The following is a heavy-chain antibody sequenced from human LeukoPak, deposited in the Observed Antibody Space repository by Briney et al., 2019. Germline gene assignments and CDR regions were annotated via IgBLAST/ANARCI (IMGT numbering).Heavy chain of an antibody. D-gene: IGHD1-26*01. CDR3: ARERSSGSYYDH. V-gene: IGHV3-23*01. Sequence: PGGSLRLSCAASGLTFSIYAMSWVRQAPGKGLEWVSTITDSGGSTHYADSVKGRFTISRDNSKNTLYLQMNSLRREDTAVFSCARERSSGSYYDHWGQGTLVTVSS. J-gene: IGHJ4*02. CDR1: GLTFSIYA. CDR2: ITDSGGST.